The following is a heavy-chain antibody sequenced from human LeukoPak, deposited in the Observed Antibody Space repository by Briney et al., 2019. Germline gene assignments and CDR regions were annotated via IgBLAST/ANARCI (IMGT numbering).Heavy chain of an antibody. V-gene: IGHV1-46*01. J-gene: IGHJ4*02. CDR3: ARRGIAVAGIDY. CDR2: INPSGGST. D-gene: IGHD6-19*01. Sequence: ASVKVSCKASGYTFSSYYMHWVRQAPGQGLEWMGIINPSGGSTSYAQKFQGRVTMTRDMSTSTVYMELSSLRSEDTAVYYCARRGIAVAGIDYWGQGTLVTVSS. CDR1: GYTFSSYY.